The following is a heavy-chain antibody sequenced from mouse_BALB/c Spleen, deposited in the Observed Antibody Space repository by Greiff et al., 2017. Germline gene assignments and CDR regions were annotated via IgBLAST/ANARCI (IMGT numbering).Heavy chain of an antibody. CDR3: ARGLIGYAMDY. J-gene: IGHJ4*01. D-gene: IGHD1-1*01. CDR2: IWAGGST. CDR1: GFSLTSYG. Sequence: VMLVESGPGLVAPSQSLSITCTVSGFSLTSYGVHWVRQPPGNGLEWLGVIWAGGSTNYNSALMSRLSISKDNSKSQVFLKMNSLQTDDTAMYYCARGLIGYAMDYWGQGTSVTVSS. V-gene: IGHV2-9*02.